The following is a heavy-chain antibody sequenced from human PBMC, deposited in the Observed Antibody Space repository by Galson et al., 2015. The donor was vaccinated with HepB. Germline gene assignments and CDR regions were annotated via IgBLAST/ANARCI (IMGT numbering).Heavy chain of an antibody. V-gene: IGHV1-24*01. CDR1: GYTLTELS. J-gene: IGHJ4*02. Sequence: SVKVSCKVSGYTLTELSMHWVRQAPGKGLEWMGGFDPEDGETIYAQKFQGRVTMTEDTSTDTAYMELSSLRSEDAAVYYCAATNYYGSGSYGGLDYWGQGTLVTVSS. CDR2: FDPEDGET. D-gene: IGHD3-10*01. CDR3: AATNYYGSGSYGGLDY.